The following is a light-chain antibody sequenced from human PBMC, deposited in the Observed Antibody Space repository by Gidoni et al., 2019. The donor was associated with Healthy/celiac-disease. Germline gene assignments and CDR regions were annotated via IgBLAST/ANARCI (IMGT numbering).Light chain of an antibody. V-gene: IGKV1-33*01. CDR1: QDISNY. Sequence: DIQMTQSPSSLSASVGDRVTITCQASQDISNYLNWYQQKPGKAPKLLIYDASNLETGVPSRFSGSGSGTDFTFTISRLQPEDIATYYCQQYDNRPTFGPGTKVDIK. CDR2: DAS. CDR3: QQYDNRPT. J-gene: IGKJ3*01.